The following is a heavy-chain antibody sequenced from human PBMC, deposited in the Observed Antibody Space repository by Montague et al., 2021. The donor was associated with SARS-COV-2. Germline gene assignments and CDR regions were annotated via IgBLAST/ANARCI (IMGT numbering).Heavy chain of an antibody. J-gene: IGHJ6*02. CDR3: ARRPLGYYYYGMDV. Sequence: SETLSLTCAVSGGSISSSNWWSWVRQPPGKGLEWIGEIYNSGSTKYNRSLKSRVTISVDKSKNQFSLKLSSVTAADTAVYYCARRPLGYYYYGMDVWGQGTTVTVSS. V-gene: IGHV4-4*02. CDR1: GGSISSSNW. CDR2: IYNSGST.